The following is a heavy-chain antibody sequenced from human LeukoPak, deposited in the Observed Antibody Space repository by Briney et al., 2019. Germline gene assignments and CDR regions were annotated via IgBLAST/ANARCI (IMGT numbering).Heavy chain of an antibody. D-gene: IGHD1-26*01. CDR3: TRLSHVAGAPKVSWSDP. CDR1: GGSISSYY. V-gene: IGHV4-4*07. J-gene: IGHJ5*02. Sequence: PSETLSLTCTVSGGSISSYYWSWIRQPAGKGLEWIGRIYTSGSTNYNPSLKSRVTMSVDTSNNQFSLKLSSVTAADTAMYFCTRLSHVAGAPKVSWSDPWGQGTLVTVSS. CDR2: IYTSGST.